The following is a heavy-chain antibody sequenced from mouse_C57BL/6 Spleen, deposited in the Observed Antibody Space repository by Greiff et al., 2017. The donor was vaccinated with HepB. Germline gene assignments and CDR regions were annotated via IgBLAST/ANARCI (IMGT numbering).Heavy chain of an antibody. CDR1: GYSFSSSW. V-gene: IGHV1-82*01. CDR2: IYPGDGDT. J-gene: IGHJ4*01. Sequence: VQLQQSGPELVKPGASVKISCKASGYSFSSSWMNWVKQRPGKGLEWIGRIYPGDGDTNYNGKFKGKATLTADKSSSTAYMQLSSLTSEDSAVYFCEREQLRDYAMDYWGQGTSVTVSP. CDR3: EREQLRDYAMDY. D-gene: IGHD3-3*01.